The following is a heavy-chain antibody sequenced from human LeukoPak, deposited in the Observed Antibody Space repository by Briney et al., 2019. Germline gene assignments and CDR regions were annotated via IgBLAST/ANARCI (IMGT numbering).Heavy chain of an antibody. V-gene: IGHV4-34*01. CDR1: RVSFSGYY. CDR3: ARVDRGPGGIQLWKRVLHNFDY. CDR2: INHSVIV. Sequence: PETLSLTCALSRVSFSGYYWSWIRQPPGNGREWCGEINHSVIVNYNPSTKRRVTISVDTSKHQFSLKLSSVTAADTAVYYCARVDRGPGGIQLWKRVLHNFDYWGQGTLVTVSS. J-gene: IGHJ4*02. D-gene: IGHD5-18*01.